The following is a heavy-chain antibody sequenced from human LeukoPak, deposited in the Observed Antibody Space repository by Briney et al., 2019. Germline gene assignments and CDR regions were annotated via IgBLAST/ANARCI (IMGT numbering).Heavy chain of an antibody. J-gene: IGHJ4*02. D-gene: IGHD2-8*01. CDR1: GGSISTYY. CDR2: IYYSGST. CDR3: ARSGTKTNGFDY. V-gene: IGHV4-59*01. Sequence: PETLSLTCTVSGGSISTYYWSWIRQPPGKGLEWIGYIYYSGSTNYSPSLQSRVTISVDTSRNQFSLRLSSVTAADTAMYYCARSGTKTNGFDYWGQGTLVTVSS.